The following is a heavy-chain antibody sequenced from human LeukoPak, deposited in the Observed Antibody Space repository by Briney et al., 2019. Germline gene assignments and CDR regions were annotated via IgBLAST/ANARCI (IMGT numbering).Heavy chain of an antibody. CDR1: GFTFSDYY. CDR2: ISSSGSTI. CDR3: AGGYGDYERYFDY. D-gene: IGHD4-17*01. Sequence: GGSLRLSCAASGFTFSDYYMSWISQAPGKGLEWVSYISSSGSTIYYADSVKGRFTISRDNAKNSLYLQMNSLGAEDTAVYYCAGGYGDYERYFDYWGQGTLVTVSS. V-gene: IGHV3-11*01. J-gene: IGHJ4*02.